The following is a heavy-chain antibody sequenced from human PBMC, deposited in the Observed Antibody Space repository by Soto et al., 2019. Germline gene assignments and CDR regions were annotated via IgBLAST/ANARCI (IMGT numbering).Heavy chain of an antibody. CDR3: AKEVSGYNILGFDY. D-gene: IGHD5-12*01. J-gene: IGHJ4*02. V-gene: IGHV3-74*01. CDR1: GFTFSSYW. Sequence: PGGSLRLSCAASGFTFSSYWMHWVRQAPGKGLVWVSRINSDGSSTYYADSVKGRFTISRDNYKNTLYLQMNSLRADDTALYYCAKEVSGYNILGFDYWGQGTQVTVSS. CDR2: INSDGSST.